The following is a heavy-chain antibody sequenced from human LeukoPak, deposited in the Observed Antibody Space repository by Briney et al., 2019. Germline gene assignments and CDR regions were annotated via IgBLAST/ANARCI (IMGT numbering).Heavy chain of an antibody. CDR1: GFTFDDYA. V-gene: IGHV3-23*01. CDR2: ISGSGGST. CDR3: AKDHGGAAAGTTNKGYFDY. Sequence: GGSLRLSCAASGFTFDDYAMRWVRQAPGKGLEWVSAISGSGGSTYYADSVKGRFTISRDNSKNTLYLQMNSLRAEDTAVYYCAKDHGGAAAGTTNKGYFDYWGQGTLVTVSS. D-gene: IGHD6-13*01. J-gene: IGHJ4*02.